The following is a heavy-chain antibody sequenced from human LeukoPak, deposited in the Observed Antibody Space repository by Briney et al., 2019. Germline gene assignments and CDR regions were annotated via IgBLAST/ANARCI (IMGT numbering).Heavy chain of an antibody. CDR3: ARGDLLLLWFGEPIVS. J-gene: IGHJ4*02. CDR1: GYTFTGYY. V-gene: IGHV1-2*02. Sequence: ASVKVSCKASGYTFTGYYMHWVRQAPGQGLEWMGWINPNSGGTNYAQKFQGRVTMTRDTSISTAYMGQSRLRSDDTAVYYCARGDLLLLWFGEPIVSWGQGTLVTASS. CDR2: INPNSGGT. D-gene: IGHD3-10*01.